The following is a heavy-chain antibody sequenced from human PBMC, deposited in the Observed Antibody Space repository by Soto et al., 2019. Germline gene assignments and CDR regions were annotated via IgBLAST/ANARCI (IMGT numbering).Heavy chain of an antibody. J-gene: IGHJ4*02. D-gene: IGHD3-9*01. CDR1: GYTLTELS. CDR2: FDPEDGET. CDR3: ARSPGEYYDILSSVPDY. Sequence: ASVKVSCKVSGYTLTELSMHLVRQAPGKGLEWMGGFDPEDGETLYAQKFQGRVTMTEDTSTDTAYMELSSLRAEDTAVYYCARSPGEYYDILSSVPDYWXQGTLVTVSS. V-gene: IGHV1-24*01.